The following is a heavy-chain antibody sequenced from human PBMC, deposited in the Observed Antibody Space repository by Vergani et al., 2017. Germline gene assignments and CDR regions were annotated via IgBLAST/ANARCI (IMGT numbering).Heavy chain of an antibody. Sequence: QVQLVESGGGVVQPGRSLRLSCAASGFTFNQYGMHWVRQAPGKGLEWVAVTWYDGNNKPYADSVKGRFTISRDNSKSTMYLQMNSLRDEDTGVDYCARDLRLLYNRFDPWGQGTLVTVSS. V-gene: IGHV3-33*01. CDR3: ARDLRLLYNRFDP. J-gene: IGHJ5*02. CDR1: GFTFNQYG. D-gene: IGHD1-14*01. CDR2: TWYDGNNK.